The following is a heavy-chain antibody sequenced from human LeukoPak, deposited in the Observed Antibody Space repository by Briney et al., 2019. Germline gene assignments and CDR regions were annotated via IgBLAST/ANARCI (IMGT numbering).Heavy chain of an antibody. CDR2: IYHTGNT. Sequence: PSETLSPTCAVSGGSTSSSNWWSWVRQPPGKGLGWIGEIYHTGNTNYNPSLKSRLTMSVDKSKNQFSLDLTSMTAADTAVYYCARGKPTAELDYWGQGALVSVSS. CDR3: ARGKPTAELDY. CDR1: GGSTSSSNW. V-gene: IGHV4-4*02. D-gene: IGHD1-14*01. J-gene: IGHJ4*02.